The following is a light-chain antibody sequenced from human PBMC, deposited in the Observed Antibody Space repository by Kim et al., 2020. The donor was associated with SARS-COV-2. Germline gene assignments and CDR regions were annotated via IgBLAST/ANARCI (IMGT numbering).Light chain of an antibody. J-gene: IGLJ2*01. CDR2: GGG. V-gene: IGLV2-8*01. CDR1: RSGVGGYNC. Sequence: GHSVTISCSGTRSGVGGYNCVSWCQRHPGKAPERMVYGGGRRPWGGPDRFSGSKSGSAASLTVSGLQAEDEADYYCSSYAGSNNLVFGGGTQLTVL. CDR3: SSYAGSNNLV.